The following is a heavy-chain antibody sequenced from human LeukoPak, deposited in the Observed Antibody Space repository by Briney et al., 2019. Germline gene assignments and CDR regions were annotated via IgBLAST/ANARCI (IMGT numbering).Heavy chain of an antibody. CDR3: AKEAMTTREYYFDY. CDR1: GFTFSSSG. J-gene: IGHJ4*02. CDR2: ISYDGSNK. V-gene: IGHV3-30*18. D-gene: IGHD4-17*01. Sequence: PGGSLRLSCAASGFTFSSSGMHWVRQAPGKGLGWVAVISYDGSNKYYADSVKGRFTISRDNSKNTLYLQMNSLRTEDTAVYYCAKEAMTTREYYFDYWGQGTLVTVSS.